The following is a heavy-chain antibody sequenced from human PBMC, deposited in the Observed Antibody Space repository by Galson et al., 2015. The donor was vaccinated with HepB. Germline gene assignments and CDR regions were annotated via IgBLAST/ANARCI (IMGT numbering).Heavy chain of an antibody. V-gene: IGHV3-30-3*01. CDR2: ISYDGSNK. CDR3: ARDHTAVGDAFDI. D-gene: IGHD1-26*01. J-gene: IGHJ3*02. CDR1: GFTFSSYA. Sequence: SLRLSCAASGFTFSSYAMHWVRQAPGKGLEWVAVISYDGSNKYYADSVKGRFTISRDNSKNTLYLQMNSLRAEDTAVYYCARDHTAVGDAFDIWGQGTMVTVSS.